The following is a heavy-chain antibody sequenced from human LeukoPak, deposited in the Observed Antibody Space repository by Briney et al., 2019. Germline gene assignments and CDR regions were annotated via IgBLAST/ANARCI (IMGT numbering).Heavy chain of an antibody. CDR3: GRDRAFAGTAPDAFDI. D-gene: IGHD6-19*01. V-gene: IGHV1-2*02. Sequence: ASVKVSCKGSGYTFTRYYIHGVRQARGQRREGMGLINPKSGGIKYAQKFQGRVTMTRDTSISTAYMELSRLRSDDTAVYYCGRDRAFAGTAPDAFDIWGQGTMVTVSS. CDR1: GYTFTRYY. CDR2: INPKSGGI. J-gene: IGHJ3*02.